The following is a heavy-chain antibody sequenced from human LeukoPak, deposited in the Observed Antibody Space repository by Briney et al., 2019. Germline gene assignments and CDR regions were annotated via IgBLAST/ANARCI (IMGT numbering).Heavy chain of an antibody. J-gene: IGHJ5*02. CDR3: ARALTGDGWWFDP. D-gene: IGHD7-27*01. CDR2: INHRGST. Sequence: SETLSLTCAVYGGSFSGYYWSWIRQPPGKGLEWIGEINHRGSTNYNPSLKSRVTISVDTSKNQFSLKLNSVTPEDTAVYYCARALTGDGWWFDPWGQGTLVTVSS. V-gene: IGHV4-34*01. CDR1: GGSFSGYY.